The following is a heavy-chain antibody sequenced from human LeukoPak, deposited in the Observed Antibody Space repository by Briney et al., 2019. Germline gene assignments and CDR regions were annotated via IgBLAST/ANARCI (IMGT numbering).Heavy chain of an antibody. CDR2: IGTTDDT. Sequence: GGSLRLSCVASGFPFGSYPMTWVRQSPVKGLEWVSTIGTTDDTYYADSVKGRFTISRDNYKDTLYLQMHSLGAEDTAIYYCAKSRIVDHRGYFDYWGQGALITVSS. CDR1: GFPFGSYP. J-gene: IGHJ4*02. V-gene: IGHV3-23*01. D-gene: IGHD2-15*01. CDR3: AKSRIVDHRGYFDY.